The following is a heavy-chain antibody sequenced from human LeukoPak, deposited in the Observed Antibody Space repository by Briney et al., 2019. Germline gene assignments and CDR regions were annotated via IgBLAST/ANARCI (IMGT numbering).Heavy chain of an antibody. CDR2: ISSSSSTI. V-gene: IGHV3-48*04. Sequence: PGGSLRLSCAASGFTFSSYSMNWVRQAPGKGLEWVSHISSSSSTIHYADSVKGRFTISRDNAKNSLFLQMSSLRAEDTAVYYCARVALGSYNWFDPWGQGTLVTVSS. CDR1: GFTFSSYS. CDR3: ARVALGSYNWFDP. J-gene: IGHJ5*02. D-gene: IGHD3-10*01.